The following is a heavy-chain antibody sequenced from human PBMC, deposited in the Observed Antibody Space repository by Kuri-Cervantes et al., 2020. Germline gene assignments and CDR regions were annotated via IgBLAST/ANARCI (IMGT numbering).Heavy chain of an antibody. J-gene: IGHJ6*02. Sequence: ASVKVSCKASGYTFTGYYMHWVRQAPGQGLEWMGWMNPNSGNTGYAQKFQGRVTMTRNTSISTAYMELSSLRSEDTAVYYCARSPPGYSYGWVYYYGMDAWGQGTTVTVSS. CDR2: MNPNSGNT. D-gene: IGHD5-18*01. CDR1: GYTFTGYY. CDR3: ARSPPGYSYGWVYYYGMDA. V-gene: IGHV1-8*02.